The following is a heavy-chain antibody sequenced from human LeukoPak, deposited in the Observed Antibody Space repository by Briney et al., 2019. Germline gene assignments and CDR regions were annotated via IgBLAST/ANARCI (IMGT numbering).Heavy chain of an antibody. CDR3: ARGYSSYDLLGY. CDR1: GFSFSAYA. D-gene: IGHD5-12*01. CDR2: ISYDGTYK. V-gene: IGHV3-30*10. J-gene: IGHJ4*02. Sequence: GGSLRLSCAASGFSFSAYAMHWVRQAPGKGPEWVAMISYDGTYKYYTDSVKGRFTISRDDSKNTLSLQMNSLRSEDTARYYCARGYSSYDLLGYWGQGTLVTVSS.